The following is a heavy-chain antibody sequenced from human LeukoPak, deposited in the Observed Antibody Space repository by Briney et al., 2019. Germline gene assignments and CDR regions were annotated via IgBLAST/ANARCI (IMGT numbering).Heavy chain of an antibody. CDR3: EGLSVTG. V-gene: IGHV3-53*01. D-gene: IGHD4-17*01. CDR1: GVTVSSIY. Sequence: PGGSLRLSCAASGVTVSSIYMGWVRQAPGKGLDWVSVIYPDGRTYYTESVKGRFTISRDSSENSLFLQMNSLRAEDTAVYYCEGLSVTGGGQGTLVTVSS. CDR2: IYPDGRT. J-gene: IGHJ4*02.